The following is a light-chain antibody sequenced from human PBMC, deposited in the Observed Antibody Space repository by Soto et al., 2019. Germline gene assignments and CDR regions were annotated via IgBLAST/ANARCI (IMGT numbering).Light chain of an antibody. J-gene: IGLJ2*01. CDR2: DVN. Sequence: QSVLPQPASLYGSPGQSITISCTGTSSDVGAYNYGSWFQQHPGKAPKRMIYDVNNRPSGVSNRFSGSKSGNTASLTISGLQAEDEADYYCSSYTSSSTLTFGGGTKVTVL. CDR3: SSYTSSSTLT. CDR1: SSDVGAYNY. V-gene: IGLV2-14*03.